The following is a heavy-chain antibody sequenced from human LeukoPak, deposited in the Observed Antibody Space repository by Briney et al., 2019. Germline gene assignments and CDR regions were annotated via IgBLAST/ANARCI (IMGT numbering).Heavy chain of an antibody. CDR2: IIPILGIT. Sequence: GASVKVSCKASGGTFSNYAISWVRQAPGQGLEWMGRIIPILGITNYAQKFQGRVTITADKSTSTAYMELSSLRSEDTAVFYCATSDGYNFLPGYWGQGTLVTVSS. D-gene: IGHD5-24*01. CDR3: ATSDGYNFLPGY. J-gene: IGHJ4*02. CDR1: GGTFSNYA. V-gene: IGHV1-69*04.